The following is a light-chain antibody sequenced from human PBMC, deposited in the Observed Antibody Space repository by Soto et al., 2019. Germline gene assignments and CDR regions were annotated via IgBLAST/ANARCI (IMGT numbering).Light chain of an antibody. Sequence: SYELTQPPSVSVAPGKTARITCGGNNIGSKSVHWYQQKPGQAPVLVIYYDSDRPSGIPERFSGSNSANTATLTISRVEAGYEADYYCQVWDSSSDHPVFGGGTKLTVL. J-gene: IGLJ3*02. V-gene: IGLV3-21*04. CDR1: NIGSKS. CDR3: QVWDSSSDHPV. CDR2: YDS.